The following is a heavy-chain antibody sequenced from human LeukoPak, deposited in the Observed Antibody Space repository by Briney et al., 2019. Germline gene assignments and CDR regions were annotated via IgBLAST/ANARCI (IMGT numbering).Heavy chain of an antibody. J-gene: IGHJ6*02. CDR2: MSYTKDTV. CDR1: GFTFTGHA. Sequence: GGSLRLSCAASGFTFTGHAMHWIRQAPGKGLEWVSGMSYTKDTVDYADSVKGRFTVSRDDAKSTFFLQKNSLRPEDTAFYFCTGDLRPGGTDIWGQGTTVTVSS. V-gene: IGHV3-9*01. D-gene: IGHD1-1*01. CDR3: TGDLRPGGTDI.